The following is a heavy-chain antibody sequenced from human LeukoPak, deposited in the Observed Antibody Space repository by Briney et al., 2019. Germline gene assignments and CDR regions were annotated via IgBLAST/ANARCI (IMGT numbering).Heavy chain of an antibody. J-gene: IGHJ4*02. V-gene: IGHV3-53*01. CDR1: GSSVSSNY. CDR3: ARGAFD. Sequence: PGGSLRLSCAASGSSVSSNYMNWVRQAPGKGLDWVSVIYDGGDKHYADSVRGRFIISRDSSTNTLYLQMTSLRVEDTAVYYCARGAFDWGQGTLVTVSS. CDR2: IYDGGDK. D-gene: IGHD3-3*02.